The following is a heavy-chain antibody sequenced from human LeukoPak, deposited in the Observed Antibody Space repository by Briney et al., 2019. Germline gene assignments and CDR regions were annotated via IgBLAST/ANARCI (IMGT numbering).Heavy chain of an antibody. CDR3: ARLVSYYDILTGYYNRAPYYYYYYYMDV. V-gene: IGHV5-51*01. D-gene: IGHD3-9*01. CDR2: IYPGDPDT. CDR1: GYSFTSYW. Sequence: GESLKISCKGSGYSFTSYWIGWVRQMPGKGLEWMGIIYPGDPDTRYSPSFQGQVTISADKSISTAYLQWSSLKASDTAMYYCARLVSYYDILTGYYNRAPYYYYYYYMDVWGKGTTVTVSS. J-gene: IGHJ6*03.